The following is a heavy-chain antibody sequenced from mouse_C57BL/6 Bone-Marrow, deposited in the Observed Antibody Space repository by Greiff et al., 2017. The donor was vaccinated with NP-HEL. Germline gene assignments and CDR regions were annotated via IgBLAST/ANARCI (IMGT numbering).Heavy chain of an antibody. V-gene: IGHV1-76*01. Sequence: QVQLQQSGAELVRPGASVKLSCKASGYTFTDYYINWVKQRPGQGLEWIARIYPGSGNTYYNEKFKGKATLTADKSSSTAYMELRSLTSEDSAVYFCARFWWLLRCAMDYWGQGTSVTVSS. CDR3: ARFWWLLRCAMDY. CDR2: IYPGSGNT. D-gene: IGHD2-3*01. CDR1: GYTFTDYY. J-gene: IGHJ4*01.